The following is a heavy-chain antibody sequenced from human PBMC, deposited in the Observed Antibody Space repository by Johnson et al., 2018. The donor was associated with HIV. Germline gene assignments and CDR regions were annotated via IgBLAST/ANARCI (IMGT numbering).Heavy chain of an antibody. CDR3: ARFMGSTWSDASDI. CDR2: ISSSGSNI. J-gene: IGHJ3*02. Sequence: QVQLVESGGGLVQPGGSLRLSCAASGFTFSDYYMTWIRQAPGKGLEWVSYISSSGSNIYYADYVRGRFTISRDNAKNSLYLQMNFLRPEDTAVYYCARFMGSTWSDASDIWGQGTMVIVSS. CDR1: GFTFSDYY. D-gene: IGHD1-26*01. V-gene: IGHV3-11*04.